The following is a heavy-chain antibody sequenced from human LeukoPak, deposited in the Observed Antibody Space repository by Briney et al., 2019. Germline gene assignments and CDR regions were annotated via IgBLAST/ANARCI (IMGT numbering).Heavy chain of an antibody. CDR1: GYSFTTYW. D-gene: IGHD5-24*01. Sequence: GESLEISCKASGYSFTTYWIGWVRQTPGKGLEWMGIIYPGDSDTRYSPSFQGQVTISADKSINTAFLQWSSLKASDTVMYYCARRDGIIKGVDIWGQGTMVTVSS. J-gene: IGHJ3*02. V-gene: IGHV5-51*01. CDR2: IYPGDSDT. CDR3: ARRDGIIKGVDI.